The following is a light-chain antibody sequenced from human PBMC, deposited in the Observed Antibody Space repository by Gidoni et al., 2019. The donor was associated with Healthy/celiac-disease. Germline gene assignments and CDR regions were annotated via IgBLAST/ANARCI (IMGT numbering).Light chain of an antibody. CDR2: DAS. V-gene: IGKV1-33*01. J-gene: IGKJ4*01. CDR3: QQYDNLPPFT. CDR1: QDISNY. Sequence: DIQMTQSPSSLSASVGDRVTITCQASQDISNYLNWYQQKPGKAPKLLIYDASNLETGVPSRFSGSVSVTDFTFTISRLQPEDIATYYCQQYDNLPPFTFGGGTKVEIK.